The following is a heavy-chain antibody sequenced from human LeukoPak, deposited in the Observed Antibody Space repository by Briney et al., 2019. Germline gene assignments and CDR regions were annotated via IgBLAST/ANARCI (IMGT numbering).Heavy chain of an antibody. V-gene: IGHV3-21*01. CDR1: GFTFNSYS. CDR2: ISSSSRFI. CDR3: VRDTDYGDYEGYYYMDV. Sequence: GGSLRLSCAASGFTFNSYSMNWFRQAPGKGLEWVSSISSSSRFIYYADSVKGRFTISRDNAKNSLYLQMTSLRAADTAVYYCVRDTDYGDYEGYYYMDVWGKGTTVTVSS. J-gene: IGHJ6*03. D-gene: IGHD4-17*01.